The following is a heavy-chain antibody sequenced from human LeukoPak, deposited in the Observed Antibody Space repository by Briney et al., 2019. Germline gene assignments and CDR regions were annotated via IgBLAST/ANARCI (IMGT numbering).Heavy chain of an antibody. CDR3: ARDRAYYYDSSGYYYFDH. J-gene: IGHJ4*02. Sequence: GGSLRLSCAASGFTFSDYYMSWIRQAPGKGLEWVSYISFSGSPTQYADSVKGRFTISRDNAKNSLYLQVNSLRDEDTAVYYCARDRAYYYDSSGYYYFDHWGQGTLVTVSS. CDR1: GFTFSDYY. D-gene: IGHD3-22*01. CDR2: ISFSGSPT. V-gene: IGHV3-11*01.